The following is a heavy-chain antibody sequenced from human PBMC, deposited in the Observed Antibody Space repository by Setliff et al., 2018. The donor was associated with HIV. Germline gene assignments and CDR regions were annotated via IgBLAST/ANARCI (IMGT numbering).Heavy chain of an antibody. CDR2: INPNSGGT. J-gene: IGHJ4*02. CDR1: GYIFTDYY. CDR3: ARAGGLRMDRGVVSDY. D-gene: IGHD3-10*01. V-gene: IGHV1-2*06. Sequence: GASVKVSCKASGYIFTDYYMHWVRQAPGQELGWMGRINPNSGGTNYAQKFQGRITMTRDTSISTAYMELSGLISEDAAVYYCARAGGLRMDRGVVSDYWGQGTLVTVSS.